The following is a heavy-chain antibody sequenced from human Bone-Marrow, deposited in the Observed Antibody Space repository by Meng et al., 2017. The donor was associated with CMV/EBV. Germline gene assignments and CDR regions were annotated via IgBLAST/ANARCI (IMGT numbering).Heavy chain of an antibody. CDR2: MNPNSGNT. CDR1: GYTFTYRY. V-gene: IGHV1-8*02. J-gene: IGHJ6*02. Sequence: ASVKVSCKASGYTFTYRYLHWVRQAPGQGLEWMGWMNPNSGNTGYAQKFQGRVTMTRDTSISTAYMELSSLTSEDTAVYSCARRGPDYYYAMDVWGQGTTVTVSS. D-gene: IGHD1-14*01. CDR3: ARRGPDYYYAMDV.